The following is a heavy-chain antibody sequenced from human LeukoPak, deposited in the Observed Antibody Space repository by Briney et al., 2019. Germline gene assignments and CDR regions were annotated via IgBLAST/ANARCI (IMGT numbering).Heavy chain of an antibody. Sequence: GGSLRLSCAASGFTFSNYWMSWVRQAPGKGLEWVANIKKDGSEKYYVDSVKGRFTISRDNAKNSLYLQMNSLRAEDTALYYCTRTGDYGDYWGQGTLVTVSS. J-gene: IGHJ4*02. V-gene: IGHV3-7*01. CDR3: TRTGDYGDY. D-gene: IGHD1-14*01. CDR2: IKKDGSEK. CDR1: GFTFSNYW.